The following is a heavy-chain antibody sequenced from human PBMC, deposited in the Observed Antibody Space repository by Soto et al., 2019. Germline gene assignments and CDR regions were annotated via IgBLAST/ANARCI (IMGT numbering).Heavy chain of an antibody. CDR1: GYTFTSYG. CDR3: ARDPLSSRYLGVDWLDP. CDR2: IGVYNGNT. D-gene: IGHD6-13*01. J-gene: IGHJ5*02. V-gene: IGHV1-18*01. Sequence: ASVKVSCKASGYTFTSYGISWVRQAPGQGLEWMGWIGVYNGNTNYAQKFQGRVTMTTDTSTSTAYMELRSLRSDDTAVYYCARDPLSSRYLGVDWLDPWGQGTLVTVSS.